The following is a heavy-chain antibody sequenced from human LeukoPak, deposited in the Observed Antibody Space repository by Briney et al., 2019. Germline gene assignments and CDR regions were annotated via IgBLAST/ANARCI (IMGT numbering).Heavy chain of an antibody. CDR1: GGSFSGYY. V-gene: IGHV4-34*01. CDR3: AREGPESAGNY. D-gene: IGHD1-1*01. CDR2: INHSGST. Sequence: SETLSLTCAVYGGSFSGYYWSWIRQPPGKGLEWIGEINHSGSTNYNPSLKSRVTISVDTSKNQFSLKLSSVTAADTAVYYCAREGPESAGNYWGLGTLVTVSS. J-gene: IGHJ4*02.